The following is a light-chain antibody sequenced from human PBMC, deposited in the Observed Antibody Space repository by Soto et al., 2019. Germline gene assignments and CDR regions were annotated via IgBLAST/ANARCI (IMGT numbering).Light chain of an antibody. V-gene: IGKV3-15*01. J-gene: IGKJ4*01. CDR1: QYIAGK. CDR3: QQYNKWPPT. Sequence: ETVMTQFPATLSVSPGDRATLSCRASQYIAGKLAWYQQKVGQTPRLLIFAASTRATGIPARFSGSESGTEFTLTISGLQSEDSAVYYCQQYNKWPPTFGGGTKVEI. CDR2: AAS.